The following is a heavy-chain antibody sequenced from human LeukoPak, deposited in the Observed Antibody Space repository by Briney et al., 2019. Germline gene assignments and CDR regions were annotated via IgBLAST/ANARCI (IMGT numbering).Heavy chain of an antibody. CDR2: IKSKTDGGTT. CDR1: GFTFSNAW. V-gene: IGHV3-15*01. Sequence: GGSLRLSCAASGFTFSNAWMSWVRQAPGKGLEWVGRIKSKTDGGTTDYAAPVKGRFTISRDDSKNTLYLQMNSLNTEDTAVYYCTTEEITMVRGVTFDYWGQGTLVTVSS. D-gene: IGHD3-10*01. CDR3: TTEEITMVRGVTFDY. J-gene: IGHJ4*02.